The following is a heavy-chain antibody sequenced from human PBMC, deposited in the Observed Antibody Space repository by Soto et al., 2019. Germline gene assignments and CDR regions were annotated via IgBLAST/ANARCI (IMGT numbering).Heavy chain of an antibody. CDR1: GFIFSDYY. D-gene: IGHD3-10*01. V-gene: IGHV3-11*01. Sequence: QVQLVESGGGLVKPGGSLRLSCAASGFIFSDYYMSWIRQAPGKGLEWVSYISGSGSIVYYADSIKGRFTISRNNAKNSVYLQMNSLRVDDTAVYYCARDRGLYYYGSGSPSDLWGQGVRVTVSS. CDR3: ARDRGLYYYGSGSPSDL. J-gene: IGHJ5*02. CDR2: ISGSGSIV.